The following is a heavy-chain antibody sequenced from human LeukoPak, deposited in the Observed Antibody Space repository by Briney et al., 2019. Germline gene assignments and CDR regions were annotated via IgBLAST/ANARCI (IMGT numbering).Heavy chain of an antibody. V-gene: IGHV4-59*12. CDR3: ARGNDYGDYGKFSWFDP. Sequence: SETLSLTCTVSGGSISSYYWSWIRQPPGKGLEWIGYIYYSGSTNYNPSLKGRVTISVDTSKNQFSLKLSSVTAADTAVYYCARGNDYGDYGKFSWFDPWGQGTLVTVSS. D-gene: IGHD4-17*01. CDR1: GGSISSYY. CDR2: IYYSGST. J-gene: IGHJ5*02.